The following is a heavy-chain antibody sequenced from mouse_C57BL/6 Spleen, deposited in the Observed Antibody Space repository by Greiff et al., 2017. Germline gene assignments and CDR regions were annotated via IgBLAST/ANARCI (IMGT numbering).Heavy chain of an antibody. D-gene: IGHD1-1*01. CDR1: GYTFTDYN. J-gene: IGHJ4*01. CDR2: INPNNGGT. CDR3: TRVEDLLYAMDY. V-gene: IGHV1-18*01. Sequence: EVQLQQSGPELVKPGASVKISCKASGYTFTDYNMDWVKQSHGKSLEWIGDINPNNGGTIYNQKFKGKATLTVDKSSSTAYMELRSLTSEDTAVYYCTRVEDLLYAMDYWGQGTSVTVSS.